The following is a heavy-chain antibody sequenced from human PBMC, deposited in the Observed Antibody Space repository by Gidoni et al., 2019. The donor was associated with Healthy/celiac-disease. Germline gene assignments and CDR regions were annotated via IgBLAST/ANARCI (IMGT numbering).Heavy chain of an antibody. J-gene: IGHJ4*02. D-gene: IGHD6-6*01. CDR3: ARGGGYSSSSRGIDY. Sequence: QVQLQESGPGLVKPSETLSLTCTASGGSISSYYWSWIRQPPGKGLEWIGYIYYSGSTNYNPSLKSRVTISVDTSKNQFSLKLSSVTAADTAVYYCARGGGYSSSSRGIDYWGQGTLVTVSS. CDR2: IYYSGST. CDR1: GGSISSYY. V-gene: IGHV4-59*01.